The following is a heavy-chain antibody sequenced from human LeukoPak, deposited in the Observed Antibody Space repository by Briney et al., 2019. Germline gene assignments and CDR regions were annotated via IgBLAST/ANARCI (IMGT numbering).Heavy chain of an antibody. D-gene: IGHD6-6*01. CDR2: LGTNGDA. CDR3: AREWRGIASHFHGMDV. J-gene: IGHJ6*02. Sequence: PGGSLRLSCVASGFSFSTYDMYWVRQAAGGGLEWVSALGTNGDAYYLGSVRGRFTISRENVKNSLYLQMNSLGVEDTAVYYCAREWRGIASHFHGMDVWGQGTTVTVSS. V-gene: IGHV3-13*01. CDR1: GFSFSTYD.